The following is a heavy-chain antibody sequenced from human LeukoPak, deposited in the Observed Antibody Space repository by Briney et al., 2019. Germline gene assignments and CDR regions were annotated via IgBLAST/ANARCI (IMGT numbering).Heavy chain of an antibody. J-gene: IGHJ4*02. V-gene: IGHV1-46*01. CDR2: LNPSGGST. Sequence: GASVKVSCKASGYTFTSYYMHWVRQAPGQGLEWMGILNPSGGSTSYAQKFQGRVTMTRDTSTSTVYMELSSLRSEDTAVYYCARDSGVTMVRGVIINQYFDYWGQGTLVTVSS. D-gene: IGHD3-10*01. CDR1: GYTFTSYY. CDR3: ARDSGVTMVRGVIINQYFDY.